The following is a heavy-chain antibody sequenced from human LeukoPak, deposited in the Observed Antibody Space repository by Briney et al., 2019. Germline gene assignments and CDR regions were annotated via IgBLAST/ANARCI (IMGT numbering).Heavy chain of an antibody. J-gene: IGHJ4*02. CDR2: IHYSGST. V-gene: IGHV4-59*08. D-gene: IGHD2-21*02. Sequence: SETLSLTCTVSGGSISGFYWSWIRQPPGKGLEWIGYIHYSGSTNYNPSLKSRVIISLDTSKNQFSLRLSSVTAADTAVYYCARHARKRLTSNWDFWGQGTLVTVSS. CDR3: ARHARKRLTSNWDF. CDR1: GGSISGFY.